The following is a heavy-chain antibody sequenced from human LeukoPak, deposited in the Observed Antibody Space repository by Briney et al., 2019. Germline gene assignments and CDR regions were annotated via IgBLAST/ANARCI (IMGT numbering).Heavy chain of an antibody. CDR2: IWYDGSNK. J-gene: IGHJ4*02. CDR3: ANLGYCSSTSCPH. V-gene: IGHV3-33*06. CDR1: GFTFSDYG. D-gene: IGHD2-2*01. Sequence: PGKSLRLSCTASGFTFSDYGMHWVRQPPGKGLEWVAIIWYDGSNKTYEDSVKGRFTISRDNSKNTLYLQMNSLRAEDTAVYYCANLGYCSSTSCPHWGQGTLVTVSS.